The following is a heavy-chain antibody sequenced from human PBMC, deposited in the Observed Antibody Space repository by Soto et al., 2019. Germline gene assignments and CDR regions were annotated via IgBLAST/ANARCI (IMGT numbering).Heavy chain of an antibody. CDR2: IYYSGIT. D-gene: IGHD6-13*01. V-gene: IGHV4-59*08. J-gene: IGHJ2*01. CDR3: DRPRGIAPAVWYFDL. CDR1: GGSISSHY. Sequence: QVQLQESGPGLVKPSETLSLTCTVSGGSISSHYWSWIRQPPGRGLEWIGFIYYSGITASNPSLKSRVTISLDTSKNTLYLRLSSVTAADTAVYSCDRPRGIAPAVWYFDLWGRGTLVTVSS.